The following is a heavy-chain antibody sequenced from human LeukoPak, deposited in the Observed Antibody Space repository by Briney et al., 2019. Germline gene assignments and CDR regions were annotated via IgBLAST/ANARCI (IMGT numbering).Heavy chain of an antibody. V-gene: IGHV3-66*02. D-gene: IGHD3-10*01. CDR3: ARDRRGEYFGSGSYSN. CDR1: GFTVSSNY. CDR2: IYSGGNT. J-gene: IGHJ4*02. Sequence: GGSLRLSCAASGFTVSSNYMSGVRQAPGKGLEWVSVIYSGGNTYYADSVKGRFTISRDNSKNTLYLQMNSLRAEDTAIYYCARDRRGEYFGSGSYSNWGQGTLVTVSS.